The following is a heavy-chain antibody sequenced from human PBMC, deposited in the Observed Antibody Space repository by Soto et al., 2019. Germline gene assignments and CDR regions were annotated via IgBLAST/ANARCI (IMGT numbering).Heavy chain of an antibody. CDR3: ARDLQYCTGGVCSTQYSGMDV. J-gene: IGHJ6*02. V-gene: IGHV1-2*02. D-gene: IGHD2-8*02. CDR1: GYTFTGYY. CDR2: INPNSGGT. Sequence: ASVKVSCKASGYTFTGYYMHWVRQAPGQGLEWMGWINPNSGGTNYAQKFQGRVTMTRDTSISTAYMELSRLRSDDTAVYYCARDLQYCTGGVCSTQYSGMDVWGQGTTVTVSS.